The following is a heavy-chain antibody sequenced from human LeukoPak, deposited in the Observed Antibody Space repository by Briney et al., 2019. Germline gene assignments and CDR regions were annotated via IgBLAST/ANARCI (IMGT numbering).Heavy chain of an antibody. Sequence: GGSLRLSCAASGFTFCSYWMHSVRQAPGKGLVWGSRINTDGSSTTYADSVKGRFTISRDNAKNTLYLQMNSLRAEDTAVYYCAREDGDPGSGYFDLWGRGTLVTVSS. V-gene: IGHV3-74*01. CDR3: AREDGDPGSGYFDL. J-gene: IGHJ2*01. CDR2: INTDGSST. D-gene: IGHD7-27*01. CDR1: GFTFCSYW.